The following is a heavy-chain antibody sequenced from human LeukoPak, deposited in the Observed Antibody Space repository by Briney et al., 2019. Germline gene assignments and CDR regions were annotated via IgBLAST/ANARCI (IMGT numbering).Heavy chain of an antibody. CDR2: IFYRGGT. D-gene: IGHD3-10*01. CDR1: SGSINTSNYY. CDR3: AKSNGYGLVDI. J-gene: IGHJ3*02. V-gene: IGHV4-39*07. Sequence: SETLSLPCTVSSGSINTSNYYWGWIPQPPGKGQEWNGNIFYRGGTYYSPSLKSRVTISLDTSRNQFSLNLNSGTAGDTAVYYCAKSNGYGLVDIWGQGTMVTGSS.